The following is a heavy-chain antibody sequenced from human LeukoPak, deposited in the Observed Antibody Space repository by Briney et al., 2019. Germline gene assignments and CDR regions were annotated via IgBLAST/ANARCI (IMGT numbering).Heavy chain of an antibody. CDR1: GYSFTSYW. CDR3: ASSGYSYGYYMDV. J-gene: IGHJ6*03. D-gene: IGHD5-18*01. Sequence: GESLKISCKGSGYSFTSYWIGWVRQMPGKGLEWMGIIYPGDSDTRYSPSFQGQVTISADKSISTAYLQWSNLKASDTAMYYCASSGYSYGYYMDVWGKGTTVTVSS. V-gene: IGHV5-51*01. CDR2: IYPGDSDT.